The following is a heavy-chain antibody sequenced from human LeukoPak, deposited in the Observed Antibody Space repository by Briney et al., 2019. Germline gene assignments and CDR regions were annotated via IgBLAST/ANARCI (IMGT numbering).Heavy chain of an antibody. CDR2: IYYSGST. V-gene: IGHV4-30-4*01. D-gene: IGHD3-22*01. CDR3: ARAGYYDSSGYDFFDY. CDR1: GGSISSDDYY. J-gene: IGHJ4*02. Sequence: SETLSLTCTVSGGSISSDDYYWSWIRQPPGKGLEWIGYIYYSGSTYYNPSLKSRVTISVDTSKNQFSLKLSSVTAADTAVYYCARAGYYDSSGYDFFDYWGQGTLVTVSS.